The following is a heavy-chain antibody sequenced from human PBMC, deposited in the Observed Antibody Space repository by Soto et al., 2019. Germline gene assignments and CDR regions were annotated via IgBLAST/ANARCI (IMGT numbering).Heavy chain of an antibody. CDR2: IISSGSFI. CDR1: GFSFSNDN. D-gene: IGHD3-22*01. Sequence: EVQLVESGGGLVKPGGSLTLSCAASGFSFSNDNMNWIRQAPGKGLECVSSIISSGSFIYYADSVKGRFTISRDNAKNSLCLQMNSLRAEDTALYYCARVAEYYDSSGYLAVVHWGQGTLVTVSA. CDR3: ARVAEYYDSSGYLAVVH. V-gene: IGHV3-21*01. J-gene: IGHJ4*02.